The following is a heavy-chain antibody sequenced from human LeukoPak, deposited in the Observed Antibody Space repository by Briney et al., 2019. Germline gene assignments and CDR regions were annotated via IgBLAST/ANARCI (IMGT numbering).Heavy chain of an antibody. J-gene: IGHJ6*03. Sequence: GSLRLSCAASGFTFSDYYMSWIRQPPGKGLEWIGEINHSGSTNYNPSLKSRVTISVDTSKNQFSLKLSSVTAADTAVYYCARQATVVTRVHYYYYYMDVWGKGTTVTVSS. CDR2: INHSGST. CDR3: ARQATVVTRVHYYYYYMDV. D-gene: IGHD4-23*01. V-gene: IGHV4-34*01. CDR1: GFTFSDYY.